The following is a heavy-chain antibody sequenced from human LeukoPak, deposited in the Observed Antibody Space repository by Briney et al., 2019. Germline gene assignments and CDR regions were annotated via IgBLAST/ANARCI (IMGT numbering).Heavy chain of an antibody. V-gene: IGHV3-30*04. CDR2: ISYDGSNK. Sequence: GGSLRLSCAASGFTFSSYAMHWVRQAPGKGLEWVAVISYDGSNKYYADSVKGRFTISRDNSKNTLYLQMNSLRAEDTAVYYCARDPDYYDSSGHSFDYWGQGTLVTVSS. CDR1: GFTFSSYA. J-gene: IGHJ4*02. D-gene: IGHD3-22*01. CDR3: ARDPDYYDSSGHSFDY.